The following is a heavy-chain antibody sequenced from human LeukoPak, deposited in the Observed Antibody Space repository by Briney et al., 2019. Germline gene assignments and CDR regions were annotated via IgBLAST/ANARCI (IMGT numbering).Heavy chain of an antibody. J-gene: IGHJ4*02. Sequence: SETLSLTCTVSGGSISSSNWWSWVRQPPGKGLEWIGEIYHSGSTNYNPSLKSRVTISVDKSKNQFSLKLSSVTAADTAVYYCARAPQGHYYDSSGYYFYYWGQGTLVTVSS. CDR2: IYHSGST. CDR1: GGSISSSNW. D-gene: IGHD3-22*01. CDR3: ARAPQGHYYDSSGYYFYY. V-gene: IGHV4-4*02.